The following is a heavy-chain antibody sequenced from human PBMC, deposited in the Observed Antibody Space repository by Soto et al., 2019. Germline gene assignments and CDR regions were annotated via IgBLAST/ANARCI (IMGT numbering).Heavy chain of an antibody. Sequence: PGESLKISCAASGFTFSSYAMTWVRQAPGKGLEWVGRIKSKTDGGTTDNAAPVKGRFTISRDDSKNTLYLQMNSLKTEDTAVYYCTTVGDGYNYWDYYYYGMDVWGQGTTVTVSS. CDR1: GFTFSSYA. CDR2: IKSKTDGGTT. V-gene: IGHV3-15*01. CDR3: TTVGDGYNYWDYYYYGMDV. D-gene: IGHD5-12*01. J-gene: IGHJ6*02.